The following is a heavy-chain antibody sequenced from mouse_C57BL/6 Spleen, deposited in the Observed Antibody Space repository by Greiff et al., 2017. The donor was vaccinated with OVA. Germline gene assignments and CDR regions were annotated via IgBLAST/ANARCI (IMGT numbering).Heavy chain of an antibody. V-gene: IGHV1-62-2*01. CDR1: GYTFTEYT. CDR2: FYPGSGGI. CDR3: ARHEEKPYYFDY. Sequence: VQLMQSGAELVKPGASVKLSCKASGYTFTEYTIHWVKQRSGTGLEWIGWFYPGSGGIKSNEKFKDKATLTAAKSSCTFYMGLSRLTSDDASVYCCARHEEKPYYFDYWGQGTTLTVAS. J-gene: IGHJ2*01.